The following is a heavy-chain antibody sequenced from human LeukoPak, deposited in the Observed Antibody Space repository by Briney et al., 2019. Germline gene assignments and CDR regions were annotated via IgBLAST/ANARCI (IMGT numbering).Heavy chain of an antibody. V-gene: IGHV1-3*01. Sequence: ASVKVSCKASGYTFTSYAMHWVRQAPGQRLEWMGWINAGNGNTKYSQEFQGRVTITRDTSASTAYMELRSLRSDDTAVYYCARGPGSYYYYYMDVWGKGTTVTVSS. CDR2: INAGNGNT. D-gene: IGHD6-25*01. CDR1: GYTFTSYA. J-gene: IGHJ6*03. CDR3: ARGPGSYYYYYMDV.